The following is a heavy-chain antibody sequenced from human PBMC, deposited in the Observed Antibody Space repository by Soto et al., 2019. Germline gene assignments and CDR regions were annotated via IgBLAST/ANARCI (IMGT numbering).Heavy chain of an antibody. Sequence: QVQLVESGGGVVQPGRSLRLSCAASGFTFSSYGMHWVRQAAGKGLEWVAVISYDGNNKYYADSVKGRFTISRDNSKNTLYLQMNSLRAEDTAVYYCAKILQLGDYAYYYYGMDVWGQGTTATVSS. D-gene: IGHD4-17*01. J-gene: IGHJ6*02. CDR2: ISYDGNNK. V-gene: IGHV3-30*18. CDR1: GFTFSSYG. CDR3: AKILQLGDYAYYYYGMDV.